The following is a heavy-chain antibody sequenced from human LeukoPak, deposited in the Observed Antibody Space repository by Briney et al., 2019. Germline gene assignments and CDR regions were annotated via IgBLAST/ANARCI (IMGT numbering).Heavy chain of an antibody. D-gene: IGHD3-10*01. CDR1: GYTFTSCY. J-gene: IGHJ4*02. CDR2: ITPSDGST. CDR3: ARLRGPKDC. V-gene: IGHV1-46*01. Sequence: ASVKVSCKASGYTFTSCYIHWVRPAPGQGLEWMGIITPSDGSTTFAQKFQGRVTMTRDTSTRTLYRELSSLRAEDTAVYYSARLRGPKDCWGQGTLVTVSS.